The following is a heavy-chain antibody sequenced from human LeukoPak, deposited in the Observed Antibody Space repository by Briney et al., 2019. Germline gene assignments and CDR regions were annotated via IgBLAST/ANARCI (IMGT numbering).Heavy chain of an antibody. Sequence: GGSLRLSCAASGFTFRSYAMSWVRQTPGKGLEWVSAISSGDAHAYSADSVKGRFTISRDNSKNTLYLQMNSLRAEDTAVYYCARFTGGNFDSWGQGTLVTVSS. V-gene: IGHV3-23*01. CDR3: ARFTGGNFDS. D-gene: IGHD1-14*01. J-gene: IGHJ4*02. CDR1: GFTFRSYA. CDR2: ISSGDAHA.